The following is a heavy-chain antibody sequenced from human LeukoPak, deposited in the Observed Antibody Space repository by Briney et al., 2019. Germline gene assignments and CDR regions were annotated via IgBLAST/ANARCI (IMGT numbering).Heavy chain of an antibody. CDR3: AYRNTLDY. CDR1: GLTFSAYD. J-gene: IGHJ4*02. V-gene: IGHV3-13*04. Sequence: GGSLRLSCAASGLTFSAYDVHWVRQVTGRGLERVSNFGATADTDYLGSVKGRFTISRDDAKRSLDLQMDSLRAEDTAIYCCAYRNTLDYWGQGTLVTVSS. CDR2: FGATADT. D-gene: IGHD1-26*01.